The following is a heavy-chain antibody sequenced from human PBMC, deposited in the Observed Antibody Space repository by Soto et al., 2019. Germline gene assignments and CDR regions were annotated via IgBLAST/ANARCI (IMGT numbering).Heavy chain of an antibody. CDR2: ISAYNGNT. V-gene: IGHV1-18*01. J-gene: IGHJ3*02. CDR3: AIQPSDAFDI. Sequence: ASVKLSCKASGYTFTSYGISWVRHAPGQGLEWMGWISAYNGNTNYAQKLQGRVTMTTDTSTSTAYMELRSLRSDDTAVYYCAIQPSDAFDIWGQGTMVTVSS. CDR1: GYTFTSYG.